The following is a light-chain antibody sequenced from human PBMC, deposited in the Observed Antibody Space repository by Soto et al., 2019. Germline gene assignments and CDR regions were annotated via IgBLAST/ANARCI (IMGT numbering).Light chain of an antibody. V-gene: IGKV3-20*01. CDR1: ESVSNSY. CDR2: GAS. J-gene: IGKJ1*01. CDR3: QQYDSSET. Sequence: EIVLTQSPGTLSLSPGERATLSCRASESVSNSYLAWYQQKPGQTPRLLMYGASRRATGIPDRFSGSGSGTDFTLTISRLEPEDFAVYYCQQYDSSETFGQGTKVEIK.